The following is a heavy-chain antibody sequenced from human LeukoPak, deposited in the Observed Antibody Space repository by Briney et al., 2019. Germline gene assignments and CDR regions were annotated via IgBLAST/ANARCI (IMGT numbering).Heavy chain of an antibody. CDR1: GFTFGDYG. CDR3: SSLVDRGH. Sequence: GGSLRLSCTASGFTFGDYGMSWVRQAPGKGLEWVSGINWNGGSTGYADSVKGRFTISRDNPKNTLYLQMNSLRADDTAVYYCSSLVDRGHWGQGTLVTVSS. J-gene: IGHJ4*02. CDR2: INWNGGST. V-gene: IGHV3-20*04. D-gene: IGHD1-14*01.